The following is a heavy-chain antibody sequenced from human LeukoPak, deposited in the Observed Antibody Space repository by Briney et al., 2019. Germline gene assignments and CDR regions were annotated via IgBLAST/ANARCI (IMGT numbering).Heavy chain of an antibody. J-gene: IGHJ4*02. CDR1: GFTFDSYS. D-gene: IGHD3-3*01. CDR3: ARPLRESGYFYFDY. Sequence: GGSLRLSCAASGFTFDSYSMSWVRQAPGKGLERVSYITSGSSTIYYPDSVKGRFTISRDNAKNSLYLQMNSLRAEDTAVYYCARPLRESGYFYFDYWGQGTLVTVSS. V-gene: IGHV3-48*04. CDR2: ITSGSSTI.